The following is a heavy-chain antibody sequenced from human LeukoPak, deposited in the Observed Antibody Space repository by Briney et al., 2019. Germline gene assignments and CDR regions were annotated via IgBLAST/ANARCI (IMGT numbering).Heavy chain of an antibody. CDR1: GGSISSSSYY. J-gene: IGHJ5*02. D-gene: IGHD6-13*01. Sequence: KASETLSLTCTVSGGSISSSSYYWSWIRQPPGKGLEWIGEINHSGSTNYNPSLKSRVTISVDTSKNQFSLKLSSVTAADTAVYYCARWGMYSSTSPWGQGTLVTASS. CDR3: ARWGMYSSTSP. CDR2: INHSGST. V-gene: IGHV4-39*07.